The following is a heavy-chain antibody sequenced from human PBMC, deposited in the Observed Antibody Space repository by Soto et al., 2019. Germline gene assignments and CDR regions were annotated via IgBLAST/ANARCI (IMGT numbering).Heavy chain of an antibody. J-gene: IGHJ4*02. V-gene: IGHV3-30*18. CDR3: AKDREVRGVKGDDY. Sequence: GGSLRLSCAASGFTFSSYGMHWVRQAPGKGLEWVTIISYDGSNKYYADSVKGRFTISRDNSKNTLYLQMNSLRAEDTAVYYCAKDREVRGVKGDDYWGQGTLVTVSS. D-gene: IGHD3-10*01. CDR2: ISYDGSNK. CDR1: GFTFSSYG.